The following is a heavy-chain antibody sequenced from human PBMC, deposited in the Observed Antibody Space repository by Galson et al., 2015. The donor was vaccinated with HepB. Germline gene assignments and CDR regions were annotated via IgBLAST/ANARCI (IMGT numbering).Heavy chain of an antibody. CDR3: ARIHRKGDYYDRRHYFDY. V-gene: IGHV1-69*13. J-gene: IGHJ4*02. D-gene: IGHD3-22*01. Sequence: SVKVSCKASGGTFSSYAISWVRQAPGQGLEWMGGIIPIFGTANYAQKFQGRVTITADESTSTAYMELSSLRSEDTAVYYCARIHRKGDYYDRRHYFDYWGQGTLVTVSS. CDR2: IIPIFGTA. CDR1: GGTFSSYA.